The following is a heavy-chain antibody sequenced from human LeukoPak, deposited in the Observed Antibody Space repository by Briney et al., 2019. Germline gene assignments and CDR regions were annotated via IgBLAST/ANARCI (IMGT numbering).Heavy chain of an antibody. D-gene: IGHD3-10*01. CDR3: ARGYGSGSYSVYYYGMDV. Sequence: SETLSLTCAVYGGSFSGYYWSWIRQPPGKGLEWIGEINHSGSTNYNPSLKSRVTISVDTSKNQFSLKLSSVTAADTAVYYCARGYGSGSYSVYYYGMDVWSKGTTVTVSS. J-gene: IGHJ6*04. V-gene: IGHV4-34*01. CDR1: GGSFSGYY. CDR2: INHSGST.